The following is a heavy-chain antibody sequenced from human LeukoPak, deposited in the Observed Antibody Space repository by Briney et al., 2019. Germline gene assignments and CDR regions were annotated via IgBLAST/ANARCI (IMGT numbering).Heavy chain of an antibody. V-gene: IGHV3-48*01. D-gene: IGHD1-26*01. Sequence: PGGPLRLSCAASGFTFSSYSMNWVRQAPGKGLEWVSYISSSSSTIYYADSVKGRFTISRDNAKNSLYLQMNSLRAEDTAVYYCARGDPYSGRYPFDYWGQGTLVTVSS. CDR2: ISSSSSTI. CDR3: ARGDPYSGRYPFDY. CDR1: GFTFSSYS. J-gene: IGHJ4*02.